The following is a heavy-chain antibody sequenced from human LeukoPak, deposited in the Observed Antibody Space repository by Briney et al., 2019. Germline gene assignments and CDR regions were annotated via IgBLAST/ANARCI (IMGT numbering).Heavy chain of an antibody. Sequence: RASVKVSCKASGYTFTSYYMHWVRQAPGQGLEWMGIINPSGGSTSYAQKFQGRVTITADESTSTAYMELSSLRSEDTAVYYCASGVYDSSGYYYSPFDYWGQGTLVTVSS. CDR3: ASGVYDSSGYYYSPFDY. CDR1: GYTFTSYY. D-gene: IGHD3-22*01. CDR2: INPSGGST. J-gene: IGHJ4*02. V-gene: IGHV1-46*01.